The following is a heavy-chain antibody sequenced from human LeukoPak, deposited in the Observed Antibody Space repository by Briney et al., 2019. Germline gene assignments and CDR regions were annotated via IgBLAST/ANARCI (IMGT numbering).Heavy chain of an antibody. D-gene: IGHD2-2*01. J-gene: IGHJ5*02. CDR3: ARVLPKHCSSTSCYAGGRWFDP. Sequence: ASVKVSCKASGYTFTGYYMHWVRQAPGQGLEWMGWINPNSGGTNYAQKFQGRVTMTRDTSISTAYMELSRLRSDDTAVYYCARVLPKHCSSTSCYAGGRWFDPWGQGTLVTVSS. CDR2: INPNSGGT. V-gene: IGHV1-2*02. CDR1: GYTFTGYY.